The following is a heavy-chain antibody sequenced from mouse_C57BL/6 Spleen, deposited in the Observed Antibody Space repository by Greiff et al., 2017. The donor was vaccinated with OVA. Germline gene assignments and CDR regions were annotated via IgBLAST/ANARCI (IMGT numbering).Heavy chain of an antibody. Sequence: EVMLVESEGGLVQPGSSMKLSCTASGFTFSDYYMAWVRQVPEKGLEWVANINYDGSSTYYLDSLKSRFIISRDNAKNILYLQMSSLKSEDTATYYCARVVSGDYFDYWGQGTTLTVSS. D-gene: IGHD3-1*01. J-gene: IGHJ2*01. CDR3: ARVVSGDYFDY. CDR1: GFTFSDYY. V-gene: IGHV5-16*01. CDR2: INYDGSST.